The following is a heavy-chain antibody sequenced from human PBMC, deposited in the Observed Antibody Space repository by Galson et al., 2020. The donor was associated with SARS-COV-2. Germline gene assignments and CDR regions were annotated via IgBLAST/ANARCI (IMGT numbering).Heavy chain of an antibody. V-gene: IGHV3-30-3*01. D-gene: IGHD5-12*01. CDR3: ARTRRAAVIVALDY. J-gene: IGHJ4*02. Sequence: GGSLRLSCAASGFTFSTYAMYWVRQAPGKGLEWVALISFDGSNKFYADSVKGRFTISRDNSKNTLYLQMNSLRAGDTAIYFCARTRRAAVIVALDYWGQGTLVTVSS. CDR2: ISFDGSNK. CDR1: GFTFSTYA.